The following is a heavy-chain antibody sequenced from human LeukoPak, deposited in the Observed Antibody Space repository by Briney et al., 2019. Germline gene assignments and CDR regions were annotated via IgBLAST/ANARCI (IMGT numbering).Heavy chain of an antibody. CDR1: GFTFTNYW. V-gene: IGHV3-74*01. CDR2: SNIDGRTT. J-gene: IGHJ4*02. CDR3: ARVSGWYEFPFDN. D-gene: IGHD6-19*01. Sequence: GRSLRLSWAASGFTFTNYWMHWFRQASGWGLIWITRSNIDGRTTNYANSVKGRFTISRDNAKNTLYLQMDSLRAEDTAVYYCARVSGWYEFPFDNWGQGTLVTVSS.